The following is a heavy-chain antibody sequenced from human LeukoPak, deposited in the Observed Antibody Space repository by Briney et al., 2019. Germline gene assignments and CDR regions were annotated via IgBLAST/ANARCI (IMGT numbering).Heavy chain of an antibody. J-gene: IGHJ4*02. CDR1: GFTFSNYW. D-gene: IGHD6-6*01. Sequence: GGSLRLSCAASGFTFSNYWMHWFRQAPGKGLVWVSHINSDGSSTTYADSVKGRFTISRDKAKNTLYLQMNSLRAEDTAVYYCVRDRSGSSSVYWGQGTLVTVSS. CDR3: VRDRSGSSSVY. V-gene: IGHV3-74*01. CDR2: INSDGSST.